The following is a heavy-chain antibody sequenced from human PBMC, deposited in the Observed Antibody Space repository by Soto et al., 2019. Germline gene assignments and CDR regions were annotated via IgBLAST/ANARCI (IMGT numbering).Heavy chain of an antibody. Sequence: PGGSLRLSCAAAGFRFNDYYMTWIRQAPGKGLEWVSYISSGSSTIYYAHSVKGRFTISRDNAKNSLYLQMNSLRAGDTAVYYCATSSGALAASFPYYFDYWGQGTLVTVSS. CDR2: ISSGSSTI. D-gene: IGHD6-25*01. CDR3: ATSSGALAASFPYYFDY. V-gene: IGHV3-11*01. J-gene: IGHJ4*02. CDR1: GFRFNDYY.